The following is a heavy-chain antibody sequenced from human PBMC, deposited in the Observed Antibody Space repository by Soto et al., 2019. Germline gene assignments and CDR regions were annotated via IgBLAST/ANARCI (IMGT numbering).Heavy chain of an antibody. CDR2: ISANNGNT. Sequence: ASVKVSCKASGYTFTSYGINWVRQAPGQGLEWMGWISANNGNTHYAQKLQGRVTMTTDTSTSTAYMEMRSLRSDDTAVYYCARVQSGYDFAYWGQGTVVTVSS. CDR1: GYTFTSYG. D-gene: IGHD5-12*01. J-gene: IGHJ4*02. CDR3: ARVQSGYDFAY. V-gene: IGHV1-18*01.